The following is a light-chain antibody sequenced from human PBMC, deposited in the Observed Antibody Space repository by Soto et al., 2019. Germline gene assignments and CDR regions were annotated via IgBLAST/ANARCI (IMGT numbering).Light chain of an antibody. V-gene: IGKV3-20*01. J-gene: IGKJ4*01. CDR3: QHFGSSLT. Sequence: EIVLTQSPGTLSLSPGERATLSCRASQSLSSSYLAWYQQKPGQAPRLLIYGASSRATAIPDRFSGSGSGTDFTLTINRLEPEDFAVYYCQHFGSSLTFGGGTKMDIK. CDR2: GAS. CDR1: QSLSSSY.